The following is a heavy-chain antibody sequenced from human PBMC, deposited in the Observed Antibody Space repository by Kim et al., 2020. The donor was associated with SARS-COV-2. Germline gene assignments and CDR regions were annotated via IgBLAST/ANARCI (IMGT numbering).Heavy chain of an antibody. CDR3: VRETSAYYALDI. CDR2: NKNDGSTT. V-gene: IGHV3-74*03. CDR1: GFTFSSYW. J-gene: IGHJ3*02. Sequence: GGSLRLSCAVSGFTFSSYWMHWVRQAPGKGLVWVSRNKNDGSTTTYADSVKGRFTISRDNAKNTLFLQINSLRADDTAVYYCVRETSAYYALDIWGQGTMVTVSS. D-gene: IGHD3-22*01.